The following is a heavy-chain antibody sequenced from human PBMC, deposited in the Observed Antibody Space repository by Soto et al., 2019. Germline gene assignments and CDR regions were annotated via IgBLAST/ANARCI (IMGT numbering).Heavy chain of an antibody. CDR3: ATAYYDDSGYYFDY. J-gene: IGHJ4*02. D-gene: IGHD3-22*01. V-gene: IGHV3-21*06. CDR2: ISSRSNYI. CDR1: GFSFSTYN. Sequence: GGSLRLSCAASGFSFSTYNMNWVRQAPGKGLEWVSSISSRSNYIYYADSVKGRFTISRDNAKNLLYLQMSGLRAEDTAVYFCATAYYDDSGYYFDYWGQGTLVTVSS.